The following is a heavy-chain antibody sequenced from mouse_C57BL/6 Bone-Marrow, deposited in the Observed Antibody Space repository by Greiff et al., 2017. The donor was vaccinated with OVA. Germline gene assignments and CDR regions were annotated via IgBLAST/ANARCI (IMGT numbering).Heavy chain of an antibody. CDR1: GFSLSTFGMG. J-gene: IGHJ4*01. V-gene: IGHV8-8*01. CDR3: ARIAPYYYGSSPRGDY. CDR2: IWWDDDK. Sequence: QVTLKVSGPGILQPSQTLSLTCSFSGFSLSTFGMGVGWIRQPSGKGLEWLAHIWWDDDKYYNPALKSRLTISKDTSKNQVFLKIANVDTADTATYYCARIAPYYYGSSPRGDYWGQGTSVTVSS. D-gene: IGHD1-1*01.